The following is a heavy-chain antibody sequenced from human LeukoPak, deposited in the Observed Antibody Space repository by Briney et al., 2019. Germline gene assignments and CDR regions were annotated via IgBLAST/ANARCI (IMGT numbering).Heavy chain of an antibody. Sequence: SQTLSLTCAISGDSVSSNSAAWNWIRQSPSRGLEWLRRTYYRSNWNNDYAVSVKSRITINPDTSKNQFSLHLNSVTPEDTAVYYCARTRLHHNYGSGTSFDYWGQGTLVTISS. CDR2: TYYRSNWNN. D-gene: IGHD3-10*01. CDR3: ARTRLHHNYGSGTSFDY. V-gene: IGHV6-1*01. CDR1: GDSVSSNSAA. J-gene: IGHJ4*02.